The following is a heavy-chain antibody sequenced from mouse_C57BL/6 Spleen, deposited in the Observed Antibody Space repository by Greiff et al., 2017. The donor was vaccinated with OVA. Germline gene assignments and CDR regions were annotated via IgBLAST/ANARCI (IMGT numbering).Heavy chain of an antibody. CDR3: ARFITTVVGGYFDV. D-gene: IGHD1-1*01. Sequence: QVQLQQSGAELARPGASVKMSCKASGYTFTSYTMHWVKQRPGQGLEWIGYINPSSGYTKYNQKFKDKATLTADKSSSTAYMQLSSPTSEDSAVYYCARFITTVVGGYFDVWGTGTTVTVSS. CDR2: INPSSGYT. V-gene: IGHV1-4*01. J-gene: IGHJ1*03. CDR1: GYTFTSYT.